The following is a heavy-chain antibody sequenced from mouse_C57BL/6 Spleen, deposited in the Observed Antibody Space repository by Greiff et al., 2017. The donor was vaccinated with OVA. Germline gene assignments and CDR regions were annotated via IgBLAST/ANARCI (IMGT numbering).Heavy chain of an antibody. CDR2: IHPSDSDT. J-gene: IGHJ4*01. V-gene: IGHV1-74*01. CDR1: GYTFTSYW. D-gene: IGHD2-5*01. CDR3: ARGSNPDYYAMDY. Sequence: QVQLQQPGAELVKPGASVKMSCKASGYTFTSYWITWVKQRPGQGLEWIGRIHPSDSDTNYNQKFKGKATLTVDKSSSTAYMQLSSLTSEDSAVYYCARGSNPDYYAMDYWGQGTSVTVSS.